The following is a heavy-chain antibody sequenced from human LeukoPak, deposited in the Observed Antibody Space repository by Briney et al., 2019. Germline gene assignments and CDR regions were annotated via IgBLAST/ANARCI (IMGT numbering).Heavy chain of an antibody. D-gene: IGHD6-13*01. CDR1: GGSISSGGYY. CDR3: ARDSEAAADLDY. CDR2: IYHSGST. J-gene: IGHJ4*02. Sequence: SETLSLTCTVSGGSISSGGYYWSWIRQPPGKGLEWIGYIYHSGSTYYNPSLKSRVTISVDRSKNQFSLKLSSVTAADTAVYYCARDSEAAADLDYWGQGTLVTVSS. V-gene: IGHV4-30-2*01.